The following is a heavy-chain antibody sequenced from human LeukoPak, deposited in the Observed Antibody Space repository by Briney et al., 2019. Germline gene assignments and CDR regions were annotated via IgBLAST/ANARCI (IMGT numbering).Heavy chain of an antibody. CDR2: INPNSGGT. CDR3: ARVSLTYYYDSSGHCDY. Sequence: GASVKVSCKASGYTFTGYYMHWVRQAPGQGLEWMGWINPNSGGTNYAQKFQGRVTMTRDTSTSTAYMELSRLRSDDTAVYYRARVSLTYYYDSSGHCDYWGQGTLVTVSS. CDR1: GYTFTGYY. V-gene: IGHV1-2*02. J-gene: IGHJ4*02. D-gene: IGHD3-22*01.